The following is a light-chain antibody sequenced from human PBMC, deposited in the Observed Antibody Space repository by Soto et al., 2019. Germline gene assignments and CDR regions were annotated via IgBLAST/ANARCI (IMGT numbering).Light chain of an antibody. CDR2: EVN. CDR3: SSFTTSSTYV. J-gene: IGLJ1*01. Sequence: QSALTQPASVSGSPGQSITISCTGTSSDVGFYNYGSWYQQHPGKAPKLMIYEVNNRPSGVSNRFSGSKSGNTASLTISGLQAEDDADYYCSSFTTSSTYVFGTGTKVTVL. CDR1: SSDVGFYNY. V-gene: IGLV2-14*01.